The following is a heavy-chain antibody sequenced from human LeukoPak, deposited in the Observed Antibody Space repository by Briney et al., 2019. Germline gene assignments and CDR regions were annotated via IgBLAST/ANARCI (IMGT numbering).Heavy chain of an antibody. CDR3: ARGSGNDY. D-gene: IGHD3-3*01. CDR1: GFTFSSYA. CDR2: ISYDGSNK. Sequence: VQPGRSLRLSCAASGFTFSSYAMHWVRQAPGKGLEWVAVISYDGSNKYYADSVKGRFTISRDNAKNSLYLQMNSLRAEDTAVYYCARGSGNDYWGQGTLVTVSS. V-gene: IGHV3-30*04. J-gene: IGHJ4*02.